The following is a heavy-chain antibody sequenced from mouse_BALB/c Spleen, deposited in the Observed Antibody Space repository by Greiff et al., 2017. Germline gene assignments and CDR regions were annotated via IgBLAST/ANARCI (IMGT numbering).Heavy chain of an antibody. CDR3: ARFGYDGYYAMDY. CDR1: GDSITSGY. V-gene: IGHV3-8*02. CDR2: ISYSGST. Sequence: EVQLQESGPSLVKPSQTLSLTCSVTGDSITSGYWNWIRKFPGNKLEYMGYISYSGSTYYNPSLKSRTSITRDTSKNQYYLQLNSVTTEDTATYYCARFGYDGYYAMDYWGQGTSVTVSS. J-gene: IGHJ4*01. D-gene: IGHD2-2*01.